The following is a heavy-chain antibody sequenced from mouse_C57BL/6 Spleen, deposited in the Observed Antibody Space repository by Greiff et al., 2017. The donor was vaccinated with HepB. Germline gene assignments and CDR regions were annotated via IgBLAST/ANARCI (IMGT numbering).Heavy chain of an antibody. Sequence: VQLKESGPELVKPGASVKLSCKASGYSFTGYYMNWVKQSPEKSLEWIGEINPSTGGTTYNQKFKAKATLTVDKSSSTAYMQLKSLTSEDSAVYYCARPLYDFYAMDYWGQGTSVTVSS. D-gene: IGHD2-3*01. CDR1: GYSFTGYY. V-gene: IGHV1-42*01. J-gene: IGHJ4*01. CDR2: INPSTGGT. CDR3: ARPLYDFYAMDY.